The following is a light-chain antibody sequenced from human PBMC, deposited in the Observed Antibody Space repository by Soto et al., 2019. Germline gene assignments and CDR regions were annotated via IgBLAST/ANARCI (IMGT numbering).Light chain of an antibody. J-gene: IGKJ1*01. CDR2: DTS. CDR1: QSISSF. Sequence: IQMTQPPSSLPASAGDRSIVTFPARQSISSFLNWYQQKPGKAPRLLIYDTSTWPSGVPARFSGSGSGTDFTLTVTTLQPEDFATYYCQQSYSPPWTFGPGTKVDI. V-gene: IGKV1-39*01. CDR3: QQSYSPPWT.